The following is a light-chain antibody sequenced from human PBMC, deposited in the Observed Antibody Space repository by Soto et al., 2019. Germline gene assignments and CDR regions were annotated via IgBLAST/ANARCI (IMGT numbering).Light chain of an antibody. CDR3: QRYDSLRT. CDR1: QSVRSNF. V-gene: IGKV3-20*01. Sequence: EIVLTQSPGTLSLSPGERATLSCRASQSVRSNFLAWYQQKPGQAPRLLIYGASNRATGIPDRFSGSGSGTDFTLTITRLEPEDFAMYYCQRYDSLRTFGQGTKLDIK. CDR2: GAS. J-gene: IGKJ1*01.